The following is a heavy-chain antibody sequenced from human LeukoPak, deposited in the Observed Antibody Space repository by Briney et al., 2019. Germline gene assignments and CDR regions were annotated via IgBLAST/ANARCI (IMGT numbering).Heavy chain of an antibody. CDR2: TYSNCETT. CDR1: GCSLTTYE. J-gene: IGHJ3*02. D-gene: IGHD2-15*01. V-gene: IGHV3-48*03. Sequence: GGSLRLSCAVTGCSLTTYEMNWVRQAPGKGVEGVAYTYSNCETTHYADSVKGRFILSRDHAKNSLYLQMNSLRAEDTALYYCVREYCSGGSCSDAFDIWGQGTMVTVSS. CDR3: VREYCSGGSCSDAFDI.